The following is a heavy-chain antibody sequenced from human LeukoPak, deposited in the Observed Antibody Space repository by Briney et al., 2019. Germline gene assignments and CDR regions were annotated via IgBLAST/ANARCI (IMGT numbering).Heavy chain of an antibody. V-gene: IGHV4-59*01. CDR2: IYYSGST. Sequence: KPSETLSLTCTVSGGSISSYYWSWIRQPPGKGLEWIGDIYYSGSTNYNPSLKSRVTISVDTSKNQLSLKLSSVTAADTAVYYCARQRGSSWYKGLYFDYWGQGTLVTVSS. CDR3: ARQRGSSWYKGLYFDY. J-gene: IGHJ4*02. D-gene: IGHD6-13*01. CDR1: GGSISSYY.